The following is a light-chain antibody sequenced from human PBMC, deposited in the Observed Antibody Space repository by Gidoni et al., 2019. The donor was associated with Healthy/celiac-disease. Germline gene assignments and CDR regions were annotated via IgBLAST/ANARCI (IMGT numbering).Light chain of an antibody. CDR2: DVS. J-gene: IGLJ1*01. V-gene: IGLV2-14*03. CDR1: SSDVGGYNY. CDR3: SSYTSSSTLYV. Sequence: QSALTQPASVSGSPGQSITISCTGTSSDVGGYNYVSWYQQHPVKAPKLMIYDVSNRPSGVSNRFSGSKSGNTDSLTISGLQAEDEADYYCSSYTSSSTLYVFGTGTKVTVL.